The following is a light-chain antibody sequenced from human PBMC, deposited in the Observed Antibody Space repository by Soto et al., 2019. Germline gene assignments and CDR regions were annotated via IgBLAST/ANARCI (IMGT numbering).Light chain of an antibody. J-gene: IGKJ1*01. V-gene: IGKV3-15*01. CDR2: GAS. Sequence: EIVMTQSPAALSVSPGDAATLSCRASQSVHSRLAWYQQKPGQAPRLLIYGASTRATGTPPRFRGSGSGTEFTLTISSLQSEDFALYYCQQYDDWPPWTFGPGTKVEI. CDR1: QSVHSR. CDR3: QQYDDWPPWT.